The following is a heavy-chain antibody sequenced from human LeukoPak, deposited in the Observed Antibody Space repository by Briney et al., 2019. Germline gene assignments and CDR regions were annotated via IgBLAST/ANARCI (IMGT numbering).Heavy chain of an antibody. J-gene: IGHJ4*02. D-gene: IGHD6-13*01. CDR2: IYYTGST. V-gene: IGHV4-39*07. Sequence: PSETLSLTCTVSGGSISSSSYYWGWIRQPPGKGLEWIGSIYYTGSTYYNPFLKSRVTISVDTSKNQFSLKLNSVTAADAAVYYCARSYSSSWHGRAAFDYWGQGTLVTVSS. CDR1: GGSISSSSYY. CDR3: ARSYSSSWHGRAAFDY.